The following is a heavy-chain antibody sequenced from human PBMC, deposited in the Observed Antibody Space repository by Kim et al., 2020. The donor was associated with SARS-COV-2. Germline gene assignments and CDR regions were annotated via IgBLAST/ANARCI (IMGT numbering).Heavy chain of an antibody. Sequence: DSVKGRYTTSRDNAKNTLYLQSNGLRAEDTAVYYGASGEPHYYCYYGMDVWGQGTTVTVSS. CDR3: ASGEPHYYCYYGMDV. J-gene: IGHJ6*02. V-gene: IGHV3-11*06. D-gene: IGHD7-27*01.